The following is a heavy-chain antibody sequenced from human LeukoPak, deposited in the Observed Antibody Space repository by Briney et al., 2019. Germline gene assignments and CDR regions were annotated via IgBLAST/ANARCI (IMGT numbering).Heavy chain of an antibody. J-gene: IGHJ4*02. Sequence: GGSLRLSCAASGFIFSSYSMHWVRQAPGKGLEWVSSIDSSGGYMFYADSVKGRFIISRDNAKDSLYLQMNSLRVEDTAVYYCLRGDRRDYWGQGTLVTVSS. CDR1: GFIFSSYS. CDR3: LRGDRRDY. CDR2: IDSSGGYM. V-gene: IGHV3-21*06.